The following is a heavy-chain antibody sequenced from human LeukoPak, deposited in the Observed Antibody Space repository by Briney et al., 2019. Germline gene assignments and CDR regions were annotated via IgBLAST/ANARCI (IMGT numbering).Heavy chain of an antibody. CDR3: ASHMYSSSPFFDY. D-gene: IGHD6-6*01. Sequence: PSETLSLTCTVSGGSVSSGSFYWSWIRQPPGKGLEWVGYIYYSGSTNYNPSLKSRVTISVDTSKNQFSLKLSSVTAADTAVYYCASHMYSSSPFFDYWGQGTLVTVSS. V-gene: IGHV4-61*01. CDR2: IYYSGST. CDR1: GGSVSSGSFY. J-gene: IGHJ4*02.